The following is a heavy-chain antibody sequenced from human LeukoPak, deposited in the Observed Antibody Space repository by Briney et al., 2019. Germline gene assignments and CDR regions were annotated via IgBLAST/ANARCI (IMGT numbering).Heavy chain of an antibody. Sequence: RGSLRLSCAVSAFTLTSFAMAWVRPAPDRGREWVAFIRYDGSNKYYADSVKGRFTISRDNSKNTLYLQMNSLRAEDTAVYYCAKDGKLQGWFDPWGQGTLVTVSS. V-gene: IGHV3-30*02. CDR3: AKDGKLQGWFDP. D-gene: IGHD1-7*01. CDR2: IRYDGSNK. CDR1: AFTLTSFA. J-gene: IGHJ5*02.